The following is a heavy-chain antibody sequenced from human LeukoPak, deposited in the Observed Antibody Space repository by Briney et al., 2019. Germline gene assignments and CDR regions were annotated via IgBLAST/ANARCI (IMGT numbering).Heavy chain of an antibody. D-gene: IGHD6-13*01. CDR3: ARHHRPDSSSWLNY. J-gene: IGHJ4*02. CDR2: IYHSGSA. Sequence: SETLSLTCAVSGYSISSGYYWGWIRQPPGKGLEWIGSIYHSGSAYYNPSLKSRVTIAVDTSKNQFSLKLSSVTAADTAVYYCARHHRPDSSSWLNYWGQGTLVTVSS. V-gene: IGHV4-38-2*01. CDR1: GYSISSGYY.